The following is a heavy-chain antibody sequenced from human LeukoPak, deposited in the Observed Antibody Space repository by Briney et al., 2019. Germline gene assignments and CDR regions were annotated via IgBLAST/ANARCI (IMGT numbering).Heavy chain of an antibody. D-gene: IGHD2-21*01. CDR1: GFSFSGYG. Sequence: GGSLRLSCAASGFSFSGYGMNWVRRAPGKGLEWLSHINSNGAVISYADSVKGRFTISRDNSKNTLYLQRSSLRAEDTAVYYCARGRATYCFDYWGQGTLVTVSS. CDR3: ARGRATYCFDY. J-gene: IGHJ4*02. V-gene: IGHV3-48*01. CDR2: INSNGAVI.